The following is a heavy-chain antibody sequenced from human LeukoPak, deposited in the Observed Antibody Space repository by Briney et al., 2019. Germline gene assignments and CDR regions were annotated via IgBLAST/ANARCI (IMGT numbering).Heavy chain of an antibody. CDR1: GFTYRSHA. V-gene: IGHV3-7*03. D-gene: IGHD6-6*01. CDR2: INSDGSEG. CDR3: ARSSYSSSSSV. J-gene: IGHJ3*01. Sequence: PGGSLRLSCAVSGFTYRSHAMSWSRQAPGKGLEWVASINSDGSEGYYADVVKGRFTISRDNAKNSLYLQINSLRAEDTAVYYCARSSYSSSSSVWGQGTMVTVS.